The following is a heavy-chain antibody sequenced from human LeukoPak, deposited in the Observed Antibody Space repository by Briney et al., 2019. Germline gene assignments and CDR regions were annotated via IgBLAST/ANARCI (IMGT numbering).Heavy chain of an antibody. CDR3: ATTAGLNTWLLSS. CDR2: FDPEDGET. V-gene: IGHV1-24*01. Sequence: ASVKVSCKVSGYTLTELPMHWVRQAPGKGLEWMGGFDPEDGETIYAQKFQGRVTMTEDTSTDTAYMELSSLRSEDTAVYYCATTAGLNTWLLSSWGQGTLVTVSS. CDR1: GYTLTELP. D-gene: IGHD5-12*01. J-gene: IGHJ5*02.